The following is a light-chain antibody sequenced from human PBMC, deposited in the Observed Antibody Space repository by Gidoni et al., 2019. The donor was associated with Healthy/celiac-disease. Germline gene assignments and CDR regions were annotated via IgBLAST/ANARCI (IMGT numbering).Light chain of an antibody. J-gene: IGKJ4*01. CDR2: AAS. CDR3: QQSYSTPLF. CDR1: QSISSY. V-gene: IGKV1-39*01. Sequence: DIQMTQSPSSLSASVGDRVTITCRASQSISSYLNWYQQKPGKAPKLLIYAASILQSGVPSRFSGSGSATDFTLTISSLQPEYFASYYCQQSYSTPLFFXSXTKLEIK.